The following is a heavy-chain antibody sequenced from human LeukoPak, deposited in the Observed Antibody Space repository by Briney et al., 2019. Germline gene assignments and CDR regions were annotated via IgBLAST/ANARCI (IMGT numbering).Heavy chain of an antibody. D-gene: IGHD6-13*01. Sequence: GGSLRLSCAASRFTFSSSWMAWVRQAPGKGLEGVSNIDGDGSTKNYVDSVKGRFTVSRDNAKNSLYLQMNSLKDEDTAVYYCARDRAYSTFDIWGQGTMVTVSS. J-gene: IGHJ3*02. V-gene: IGHV3-7*01. CDR1: RFTFSSSW. CDR2: IDGDGSTK. CDR3: ARDRAYSTFDI.